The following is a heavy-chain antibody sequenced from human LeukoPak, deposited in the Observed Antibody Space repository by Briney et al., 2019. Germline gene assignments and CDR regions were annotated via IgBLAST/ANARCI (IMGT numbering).Heavy chain of an antibody. D-gene: IGHD3-10*01. V-gene: IGHV3-23*03. CDR3: AKRNTVVRGGPSFDY. CDR2: IFVAGKNTT. CDR1: GFSFSSFA. Sequence: GGSLCLFYAASGFSFSSFAMNWVGQAPGEGLEWVSIIFVAGKNTTYYAECINGRFTVSRDKSKNTLYLQMTSLRPEDTAIYFCAKRNTVVRGGPSFDYWGQGILVAVS. J-gene: IGHJ4*02.